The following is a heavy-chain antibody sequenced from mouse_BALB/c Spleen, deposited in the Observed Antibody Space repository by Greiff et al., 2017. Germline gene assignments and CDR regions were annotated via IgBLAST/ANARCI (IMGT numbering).Heavy chain of an antibody. D-gene: IGHD2-4*01. CDR2: INPYNGAT. Sequence: DVQLQESGPELVKPGASVKISCKASGYSFTGYYMHWVKQSHVKSLEWIGRINPYNGATSYNQNFKDKASLTVDKSSSTAYMELHSLTSEDSAVYYCARNYYDYDGFAYWGQGTLVTVSA. CDR3: ARNYYDYDGFAY. V-gene: IGHV1-31*01. J-gene: IGHJ3*01. CDR1: GYSFTGYY.